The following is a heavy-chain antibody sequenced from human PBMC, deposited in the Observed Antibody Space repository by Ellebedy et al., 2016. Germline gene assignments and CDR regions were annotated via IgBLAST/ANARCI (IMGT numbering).Heavy chain of an antibody. CDR2: IKSKTDGGTT. J-gene: IGHJ6*03. CDR3: TTVVWFGKYYMDV. V-gene: IGHV3-15*01. CDR1: GFTFSNAW. D-gene: IGHD3-10*01. Sequence: GESLKISXAASGFTFSNAWMSWVRQAPGKGLEWVGRIKSKTDGGTTDYAAPVKGRFTISRDDSKNTLYLQMNSLKTEDTAVYYCTTVVWFGKYYMDVWGKGTAVTVSS.